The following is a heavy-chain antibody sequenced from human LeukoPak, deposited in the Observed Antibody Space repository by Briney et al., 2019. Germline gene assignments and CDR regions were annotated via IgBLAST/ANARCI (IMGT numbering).Heavy chain of an antibody. V-gene: IGHV4-39*02. D-gene: IGHD4-17*01. CDR3: ARLADYGDYVVTSLEDAFDI. CDR1: GGSISSDSYF. J-gene: IGHJ3*02. CDR2: IYHSGTT. Sequence: SETLSLTCTVSGGSISSDSYFWAWIRQPPGKGLEWIGSIYHSGTTYYSPSLKSRVTVSVDTSRNDFTLKLSSVTAADTAVYYCARLADYGDYVVTSLEDAFDIWGQGTMVTVSS.